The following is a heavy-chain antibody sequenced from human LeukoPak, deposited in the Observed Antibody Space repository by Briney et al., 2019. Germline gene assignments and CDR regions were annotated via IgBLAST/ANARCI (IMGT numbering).Heavy chain of an antibody. J-gene: IGHJ4*02. V-gene: IGHV3-64*02. D-gene: IGHD2-2*02. CDR1: GFTFNSYA. Sequence: GGSLRLSCAASGFTFNSYAMQWVRQAPGKGLEYVSVIDSIGDSTYYADSVRGRFTISRDNSKNTVHLQMDSLRAEDMAVYYCARADCDSSGCHTVSYWGQGTLVTVSS. CDR3: ARADCDSSGCHTVSY. CDR2: IDSIGDST.